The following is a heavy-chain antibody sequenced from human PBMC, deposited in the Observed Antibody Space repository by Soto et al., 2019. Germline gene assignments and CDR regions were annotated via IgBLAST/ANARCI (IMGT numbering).Heavy chain of an antibody. D-gene: IGHD3-22*01. CDR1: GGSISSGGYY. CDR3: ARAPYYYDSSGYNPHGAFEI. CDR2: IYYSGST. V-gene: IGHV4-31*03. Sequence: SETLSLTCTVSGGSISSGGYYWSWIRQHPGKGLEWIGYIYYSGSTYYNPSLKSRVTISVDTSKNQFSLKLSSVTAADTAVYYCARAPYYYDSSGYNPHGAFEIRGQGSMVTGSS. J-gene: IGHJ3*02.